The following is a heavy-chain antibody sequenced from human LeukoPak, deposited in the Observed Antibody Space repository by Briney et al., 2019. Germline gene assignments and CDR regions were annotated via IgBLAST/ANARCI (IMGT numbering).Heavy chain of an antibody. V-gene: IGHV3-9*01. CDR2: ISWNSGSI. CDR3: ARAADYYDSSGYYSGPYFDY. CDR1: GFTFDDYA. D-gene: IGHD3-22*01. Sequence: GGSLRLSCAASGFTFDDYAMHWVRQAPGKGLEWVSGISWNSGSIGYADSAKGRFTISRDNAKNSLYLQMNSLRAEDTALYYCARAADYYDSSGYYSGPYFDYWGQGTLVTVSS. J-gene: IGHJ4*02.